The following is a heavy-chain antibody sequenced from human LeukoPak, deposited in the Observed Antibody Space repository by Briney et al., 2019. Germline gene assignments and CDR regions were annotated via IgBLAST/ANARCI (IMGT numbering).Heavy chain of an antibody. Sequence: ASVKVSCTASGYTFTGYYMHWVRQAPGQGLEWMGWINPNSGGTNYAQKFQGRVTMTRDTSISTAYMELSRLRSDDTAVYYCARGGFGYSGYGRWPFDYWGQGTLVTVSS. CDR1: GYTFTGYY. V-gene: IGHV1-2*02. J-gene: IGHJ4*02. CDR3: ARGGFGYSGYGRWPFDY. D-gene: IGHD5-12*01. CDR2: INPNSGGT.